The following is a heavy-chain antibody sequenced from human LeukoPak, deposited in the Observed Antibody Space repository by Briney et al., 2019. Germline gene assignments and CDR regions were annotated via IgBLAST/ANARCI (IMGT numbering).Heavy chain of an antibody. V-gene: IGHV1-8*01. J-gene: IGHJ4*02. CDR1: GYTLTSYD. D-gene: IGHD6-19*01. CDR2: MNPNSGNT. CDR3: ARVRAVAGEFDY. Sequence: GASVKVSCKASGYTLTSYDINWVRQATGQGLEWMGWMNPNSGNTGYAQKFQGRVTMTRNTSISTAYMELSSLRSEDTAVYYCARVRAVAGEFDYWGQGTLVTVSS.